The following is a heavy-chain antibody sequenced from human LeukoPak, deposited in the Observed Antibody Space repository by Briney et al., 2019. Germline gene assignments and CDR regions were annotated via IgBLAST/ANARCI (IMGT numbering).Heavy chain of an antibody. V-gene: IGHV3-23*01. J-gene: IGHJ4*02. D-gene: IGHD3-16*01. CDR3: ATEKGDSPDY. CDR2: LSGSGGNT. Sequence: GGSLRLSCAASGFTFSNYAMAWVRQAPGKGLEWVSGLSGSGGNTFYAVSVKGRFTVSRDNPKNTLYLQMNSLRAEDTAVYYCATEKGDSPDYWGQGTLVTVSS. CDR1: GFTFSNYA.